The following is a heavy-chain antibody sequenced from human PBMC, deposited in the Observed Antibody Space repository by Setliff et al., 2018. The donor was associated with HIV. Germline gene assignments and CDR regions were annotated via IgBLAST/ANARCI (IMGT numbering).Heavy chain of an antibody. CDR2: INHGGDT. D-gene: IGHD3-10*01. J-gene: IGHJ4*02. Sequence: PSETLSLTCAVSGGSLSSDNWWTWARQPPGKGLEWIGEINHGGDTNYNPSLKSRVTISVGSSYNHFSLKLSSVTAADTGVYYCASRRGIEFYFDIWGQGTPVTVSS. V-gene: IGHV4-4*02. CDR3: ASRRGIEFYFDI. CDR1: GGSLSSDNW.